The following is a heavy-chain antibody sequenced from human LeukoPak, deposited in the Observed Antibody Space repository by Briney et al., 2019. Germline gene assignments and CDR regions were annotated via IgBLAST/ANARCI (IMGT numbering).Heavy chain of an antibody. CDR1: GFTFSTYA. D-gene: IGHD4-11*01. Sequence: PGGSLRLSCAASGFTFSTYAMGWVRQAPGKRLEWVSSISGSRGSSTYYADSVKGRFTISRDNSKNTLYLQMNSLRAEDTAIYYCAKIDLTTANFDDWGQGTLVTVSS. CDR3: AKIDLTTANFDD. CDR2: ISGSRGSST. V-gene: IGHV3-23*01. J-gene: IGHJ4*02.